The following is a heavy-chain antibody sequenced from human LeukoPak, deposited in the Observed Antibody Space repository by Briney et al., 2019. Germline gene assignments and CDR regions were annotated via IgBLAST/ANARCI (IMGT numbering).Heavy chain of an antibody. J-gene: IGHJ4*02. D-gene: IGHD3-16*02. CDR2: INHSGST. CDR3: ARGPYDYVWGSYRPYFDY. V-gene: IGHV4-34*01. Sequence: PETLSLTCAVYGGSFSGYYWSWIRQPPGKGLEWIGEINHSGSTNYNPSLKSRVTISVDTSKNQFSLKLSSVTAADTAVYYCARGPYDYVWGSYRPYFDYWGQGTLVTVSS. CDR1: GGSFSGYY.